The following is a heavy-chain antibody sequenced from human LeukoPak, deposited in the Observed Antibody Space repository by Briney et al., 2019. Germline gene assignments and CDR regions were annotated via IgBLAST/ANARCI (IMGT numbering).Heavy chain of an antibody. Sequence: PGGSLRLSCAASGFTFGSYGMHWVRQAPGKGLEWVSVIWHDGSNTYCADSVKGRFTISRDNSENTLYLQMNSLRAEDTAVYYCAKSSWTHSGSPTDFDYWGQGTLVTVSS. D-gene: IGHD1-26*01. CDR3: AKSSWTHSGSPTDFDY. J-gene: IGHJ4*02. CDR2: IWHDGSNT. V-gene: IGHV3-33*06. CDR1: GFTFGSYG.